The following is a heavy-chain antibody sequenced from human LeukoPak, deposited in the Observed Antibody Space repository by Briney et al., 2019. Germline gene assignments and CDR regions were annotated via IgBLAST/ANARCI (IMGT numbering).Heavy chain of an antibody. CDR1: GYTLTELS. Sequence: ASVKVSCKVSGYTLTELSMHWVRQAPGKGLEWMGGFDPEDGETIYAQKFQGRVTTTEDTSTDTAYMELSSLRSEDTAVYYCATGDSSGPFDYWGQGTLVTVSS. CDR3: ATGDSSGPFDY. D-gene: IGHD3-22*01. J-gene: IGHJ4*02. V-gene: IGHV1-24*01. CDR2: FDPEDGET.